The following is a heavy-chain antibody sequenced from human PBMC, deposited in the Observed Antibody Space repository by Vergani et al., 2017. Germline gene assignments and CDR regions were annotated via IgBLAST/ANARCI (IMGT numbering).Heavy chain of an antibody. CDR3: ARDRYDSSGYLDY. Sequence: QVQLVESGGGVVQPGRSLRLSCAASGFTFSSYGMHWVRQAPGKGLGWVAVIWYDGSNKYYADSVKGRFTISRDNSKNTLYLQMNSLRAEDTAVYYCARDRYDSSGYLDYWGQGTLVTVSS. CDR2: IWYDGSNK. CDR1: GFTFSSYG. V-gene: IGHV3-33*01. D-gene: IGHD3-22*01. J-gene: IGHJ4*02.